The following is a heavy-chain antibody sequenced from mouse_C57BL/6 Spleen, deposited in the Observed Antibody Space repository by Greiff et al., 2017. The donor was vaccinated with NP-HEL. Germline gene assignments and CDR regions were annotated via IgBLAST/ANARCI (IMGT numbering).Heavy chain of an antibody. CDR2: ISDGGSYT. J-gene: IGHJ2*01. V-gene: IGHV5-4*01. Sequence: EVQLVESGGGLVKPGGSLKLSCAASGFTFSSYAMSWVRQTPEKRLEWVATISDGGSYTYYPDNVKGRFTISRDNAKNNLYLQMSHLKSEDTAMYYCAREGFITTVAYFDYWGQGTTLTVSS. D-gene: IGHD1-1*01. CDR3: AREGFITTVAYFDY. CDR1: GFTFSSYA.